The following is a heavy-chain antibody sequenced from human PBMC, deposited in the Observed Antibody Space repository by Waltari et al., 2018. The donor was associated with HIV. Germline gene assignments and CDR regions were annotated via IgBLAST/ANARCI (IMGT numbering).Heavy chain of an antibody. CDR2: IWYDGSNK. J-gene: IGHJ4*02. CDR3: ARGRSSSWALVPNFDY. D-gene: IGHD6-13*01. CDR1: GFTFSSHG. Sequence: QVQLLVSGGGVVQPGRSLRLSCAASGFTFSSHGMHWVRQAPGRGLEWVAVIWYDGSNKYYADSVKGRFTISRDNSKNTLYLQMNSLRAEDTAVYYCARGRSSSWALVPNFDYWGQGTLVTVSS. V-gene: IGHV3-33*01.